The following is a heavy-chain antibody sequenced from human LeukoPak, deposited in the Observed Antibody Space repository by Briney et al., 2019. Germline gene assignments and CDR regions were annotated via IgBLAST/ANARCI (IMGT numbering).Heavy chain of an antibody. J-gene: IGHJ4*02. CDR2: INPKNGGT. CDR3: AREPPYTGHCDITTCDVSRFDL. Sequence: ASVKVSCKASRNIFTGYFIHWVRQAPGQGLEWMGWINPKNGGTNPAEKFHGRVTMTRDTSLSTAFMELTGLTSDDTAVYFCAREPPYTGHCDITTCDVSRFDLWGQGTLVTVSS. V-gene: IGHV1-2*02. D-gene: IGHD2-2*01. CDR1: RNIFTGYF.